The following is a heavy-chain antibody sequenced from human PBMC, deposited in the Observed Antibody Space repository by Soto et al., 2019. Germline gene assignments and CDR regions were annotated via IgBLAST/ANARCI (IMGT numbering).Heavy chain of an antibody. Sequence: SETLSLTCAVSGGSISSSNWWSWVRQPPGKGLEWIGEIYHSGSTNYNPSLKSRVTISVDKSKNQFSLKLSSVTAADTAVYYCAREPNSSGWYNWFDPWGQGTLVTVS. D-gene: IGHD6-19*01. CDR2: IYHSGST. V-gene: IGHV4-4*02. CDR3: AREPNSSGWYNWFDP. J-gene: IGHJ5*02. CDR1: GGSISSSNW.